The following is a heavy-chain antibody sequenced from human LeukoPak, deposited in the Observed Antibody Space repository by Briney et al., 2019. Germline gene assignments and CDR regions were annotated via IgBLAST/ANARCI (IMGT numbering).Heavy chain of an antibody. D-gene: IGHD2-21*01. CDR3: ARVVVGPYYYGMDV. V-gene: IGHV4-59*08. Sequence: SETLSLTCTVSGGSISSHYWSWIRQPPGKGLEWIGCIYYSGNTNYNPSLESRVTISVDTSKNQFSLKLSSVTAADTAVYYCARVVVGPYYYGMDVWGQGTTVTVSS. CDR2: IYYSGNT. J-gene: IGHJ6*02. CDR1: GGSISSHY.